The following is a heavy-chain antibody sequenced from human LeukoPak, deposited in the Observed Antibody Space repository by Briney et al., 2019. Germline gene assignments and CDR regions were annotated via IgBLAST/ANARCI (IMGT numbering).Heavy chain of an antibody. V-gene: IGHV3-15*01. Sequence: GGSLRLSCAASGFTSSNVWMSWVRQVPGKGLEWVGRIRRKTDGETTDHAAPVKGRFTISRDDSKNTLYLQMNSLKTEDTAVYYCVTDLVIKGYFDYWGQGALVTVSS. J-gene: IGHJ4*02. CDR3: VTDLVIKGYFDY. CDR2: IRRKTDGETT. CDR1: GFTSSNVW. D-gene: IGHD2-21*01.